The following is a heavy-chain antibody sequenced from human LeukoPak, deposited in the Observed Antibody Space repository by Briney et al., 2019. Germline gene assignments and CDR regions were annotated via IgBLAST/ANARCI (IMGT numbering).Heavy chain of an antibody. CDR2: ISGSGGST. CDR1: GFTFSSYA. CDR3: AKFKGTVNTY. V-gene: IGHV3-23*01. D-gene: IGHD4-17*01. J-gene: IGHJ4*02. Sequence: GGSLRLSCAASGFTFSSYAMSWVPQAPGKGLEWVSAISGSGGSTYNANSVKGRFTISRDNSKNTLYLQMNSLRAEDTAVYYCAKFKGTVNTYWGQGTLVTVSS.